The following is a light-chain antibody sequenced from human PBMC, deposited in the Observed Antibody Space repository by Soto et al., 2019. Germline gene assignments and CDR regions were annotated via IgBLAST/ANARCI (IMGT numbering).Light chain of an antibody. V-gene: IGKV3-20*01. Sequence: EIVLTQSPGTLSLSPGERATLSCRASQSVSSSYLAWYQQKPGQAPRLLIYGASSRATGIPDRFSGSGSGTDFTLTLRRLEPEDFGVLFCQKYWSSTYPFGQGTKLEIK. CDR2: GAS. CDR3: QKYWSSTYP. J-gene: IGKJ2*01. CDR1: QSVSSSY.